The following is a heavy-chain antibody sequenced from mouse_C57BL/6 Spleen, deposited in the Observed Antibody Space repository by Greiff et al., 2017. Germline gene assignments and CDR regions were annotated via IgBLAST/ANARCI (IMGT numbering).Heavy chain of an antibody. V-gene: IGHV14-2*01. CDR2: IDPEDGET. CDR1: GFNIKDYY. D-gene: IGHD1-1*01. Sequence: EVKLMESGAELVKPGASVKLSCTASGFNIKDYYMHWVKQRTEQGLEWIGRIDPEDGETKYAPKFQGKATITADTSSTTAYLQLSSLTSEDTAVYFCARSPAAYGSSYGVYWGQGTLVTVSA. J-gene: IGHJ3*01. CDR3: ARSPAAYGSSYGVY.